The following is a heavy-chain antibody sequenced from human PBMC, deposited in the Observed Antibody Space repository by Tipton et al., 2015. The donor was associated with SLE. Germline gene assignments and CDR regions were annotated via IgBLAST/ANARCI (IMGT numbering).Heavy chain of an antibody. CDR1: GFTFSTYP. J-gene: IGHJ4*02. Sequence: SLRLSCAASGFTFSTYPMHWVRQAPGRGLEWVAVISYDGSNKYYADSVKGRFTISRDNSKNTLDLQMNSLRAEDTAVYYCATEGLRILDGFDHWGQRTRVTVSS. V-gene: IGHV3-30*04. CDR3: ATEGLRILDGFDH. CDR2: ISYDGSNK. D-gene: IGHD3-3*01.